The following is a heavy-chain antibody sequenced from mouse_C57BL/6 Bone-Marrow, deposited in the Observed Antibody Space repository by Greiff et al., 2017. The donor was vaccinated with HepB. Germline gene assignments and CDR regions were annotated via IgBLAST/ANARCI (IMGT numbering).Heavy chain of an antibody. V-gene: IGHV5-16*02. Sequence: EVHLVESEGGLVQPGSSMKLSCTASGFTFSDYYMAWVRQVPEKGLEWVANINYDGSSTYYLDSLKSRFIISRDNAKNILYLQMSSLKSEDTATYYCARRYGSSYGYFDVWGTGTTVTVSS. CDR2: INYDGSST. CDR3: ARRYGSSYGYFDV. J-gene: IGHJ1*03. CDR1: GFTFSDYY. D-gene: IGHD1-1*01.